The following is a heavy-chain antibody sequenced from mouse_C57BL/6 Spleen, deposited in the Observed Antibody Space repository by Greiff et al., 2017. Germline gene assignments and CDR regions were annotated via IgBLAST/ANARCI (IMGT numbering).Heavy chain of an antibody. CDR1: GYTFTSYW. CDR2: ITPSSGYT. Sequence: QVQLQQSGAELAKPGASVKLSCKASGYTFTSYWLHWVKQRPGQGLEWIGHITPSSGYTKYNQKFKDKATLTADNSSSTAYMQLCSLTYEDSAVYYCARKGPYFDYWGQGTTLTVSS. CDR3: ARKGPYFDY. V-gene: IGHV1-7*01. D-gene: IGHD3-3*01. J-gene: IGHJ2*01.